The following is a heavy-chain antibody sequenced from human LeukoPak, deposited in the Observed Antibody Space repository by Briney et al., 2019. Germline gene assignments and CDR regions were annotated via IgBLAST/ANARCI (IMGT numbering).Heavy chain of an antibody. V-gene: IGHV3-48*03. CDR2: ISSSGSSI. Sequence: GGSLRLSCAASGFTFSSYEINWVRQAPGKGLEWVSYISSSGSSIYYADSVKGRFTISRDNAKNSLYLQMNSLRAEDTAVYYCARDALYYGLDVWGKGTTVTVSS. CDR3: ARDALYYGLDV. J-gene: IGHJ6*04. CDR1: GFTFSSYE.